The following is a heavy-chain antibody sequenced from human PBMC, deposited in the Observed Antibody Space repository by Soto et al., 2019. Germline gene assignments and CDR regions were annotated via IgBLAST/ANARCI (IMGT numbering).Heavy chain of an antibody. CDR1: GGTFSSYA. Sequence: SVKVSCKASGGTFSSYAISWVRQAPGQGLEWMGGIIPIFGTANYAQKFQGRVTITADESTSTAYMELSSLRSEDTAVYYCARDRAPDRFSYYFDYWGQGTLVTVSS. CDR2: IIPIFGTA. CDR3: ARDRAPDRFSYYFDY. V-gene: IGHV1-69*13. J-gene: IGHJ4*02. D-gene: IGHD2-15*01.